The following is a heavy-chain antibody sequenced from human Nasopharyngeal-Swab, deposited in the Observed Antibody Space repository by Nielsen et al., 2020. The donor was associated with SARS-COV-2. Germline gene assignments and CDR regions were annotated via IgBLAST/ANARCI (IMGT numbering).Heavy chain of an antibody. CDR1: GGPTSSSSYY. V-gene: IGHV4-39*07. CDR3: VGSSWYGDYYYYYGMDV. CDR2: IYYTGST. J-gene: IGHJ6*02. Sequence: LRRSCTASGGPTSSSSYYWGWIRQPPGKGLEWIWRIYYTGSTYYNPSLKSRVTISVDTSKNQFSLKLSSVTAADTAVYYCVGSSWYGDYYYYYGMDVWGQGTTVTVSS. D-gene: IGHD6-13*01.